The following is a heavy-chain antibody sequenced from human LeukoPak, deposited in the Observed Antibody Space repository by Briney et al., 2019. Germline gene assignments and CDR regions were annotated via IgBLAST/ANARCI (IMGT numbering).Heavy chain of an antibody. Sequence: GGSLRLSCAAAGFTFSSYSMNWVRQAPGKGLEWVSSISSSSSYIYYADSVKGRFTISRDNAKNSLYLQMNSLRAEDTAVYYCARTGDYRGYFDYWGQGTLVTVSS. J-gene: IGHJ4*02. CDR3: ARTGDYRGYFDY. V-gene: IGHV3-21*01. CDR2: ISSSSSYI. D-gene: IGHD4-17*01. CDR1: GFTFSSYS.